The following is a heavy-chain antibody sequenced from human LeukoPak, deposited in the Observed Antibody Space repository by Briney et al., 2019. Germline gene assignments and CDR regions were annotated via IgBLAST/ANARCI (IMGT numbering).Heavy chain of an antibody. Sequence: PSETLSLTCTVSGVSMSAYQWSWVRQSPEKGLEWIGCINTKGETSYNPSLKSRVTTSFDTSKSQFSLRLTSMTAADTAVYYCATSNDAKIAPFDHWGQGAPVTVSS. CDR1: GVSMSAYQ. J-gene: IGHJ4*02. V-gene: IGHV4-4*09. CDR2: INTKGET. D-gene: IGHD2-21*01. CDR3: ATSNDAKIAPFDH.